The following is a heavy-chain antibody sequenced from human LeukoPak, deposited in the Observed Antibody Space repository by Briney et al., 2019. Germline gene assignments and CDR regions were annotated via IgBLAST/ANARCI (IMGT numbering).Heavy chain of an antibody. CDR1: GGSISSGGYS. J-gene: IGHJ4*02. Sequence: SETLSLTCAVSGGSISSGGYSWSWIRQPPGKGLEWIGYIYHSGSTYYNPSLKSRVTISVDRSKNQFSLKLSSVTAADTAVYYCARAPYYDSSGYYYGLDNWGQGTLVTVSS. CDR3: ARAPYYDSSGYYYGLDN. D-gene: IGHD3-22*01. CDR2: IYHSGST. V-gene: IGHV4-30-2*01.